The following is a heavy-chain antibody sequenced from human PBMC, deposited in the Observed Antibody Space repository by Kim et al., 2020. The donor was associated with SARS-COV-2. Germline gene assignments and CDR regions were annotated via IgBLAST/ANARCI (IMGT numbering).Heavy chain of an antibody. CDR1: GGSISSSNYY. J-gene: IGHJ3*02. D-gene: IGHD6-6*01. Sequence: SETLSLTCTVSGGSISSSNYYWGWIRPPPGKGLEWIGYIYYSGNTYYNPSLKSRVTVSVDTSKNQFSLKLSSVTAADTAVYYCARTIAGRPEAFDIWGQG. V-gene: IGHV4-39*01. CDR2: IYYSGNT. CDR3: ARTIAGRPEAFDI.